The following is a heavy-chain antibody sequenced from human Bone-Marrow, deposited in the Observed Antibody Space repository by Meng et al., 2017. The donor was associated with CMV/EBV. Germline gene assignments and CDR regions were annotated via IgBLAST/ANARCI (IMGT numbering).Heavy chain of an antibody. Sequence: KVSCKGSGYSFTNYWIGWVRQMPGKGLEWMGIIYPGDSDTRYSPSFQGQVTISADKSISTAYLQWSSLKASDTAMYYCARRGPHCSSTSCSYYYYGMDVWGQGTTVTVSS. V-gene: IGHV5-51*01. D-gene: IGHD2-2*01. CDR3: ARRGPHCSSTSCSYYYYGMDV. CDR2: IYPGDSDT. CDR1: GYSFTNYW. J-gene: IGHJ6*02.